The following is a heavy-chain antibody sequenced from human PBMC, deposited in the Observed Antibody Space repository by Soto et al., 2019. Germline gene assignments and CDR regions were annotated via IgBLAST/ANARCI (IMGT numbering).Heavy chain of an antibody. CDR2: IYPDDSDT. Sequence: GESLKISCKGSGYSFTSYWIGWVRQMPGKGLEWMGIIYPDDSDTRYNPSFQGQVTISADKSINTAYLQWSSLKASDTAMYYCARHPKYYSGYRYFDYWGQGTRVTSPQ. CDR3: ARHPKYYSGYRYFDY. J-gene: IGHJ4*02. D-gene: IGHD5-12*01. CDR1: GYSFTSYW. V-gene: IGHV5-51*01.